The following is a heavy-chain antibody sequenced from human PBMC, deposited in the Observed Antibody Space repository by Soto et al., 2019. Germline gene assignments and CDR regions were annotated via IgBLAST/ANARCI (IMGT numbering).Heavy chain of an antibody. CDR2: LNPNSGDT. D-gene: IGHD2-2*01. CDR1: GYTFSSYD. V-gene: IGHV1-8*01. J-gene: IGHJ4*02. Sequence: ASVKVSCKASGYTFSSYDLNWVRQATGQGLEWMGWLNPNSGDTGYAQKFQGRVTITADESTSTAYMELSSLRSEDTAVYYCARGFRSIEVLVPAAGPQYYFDYWGQGTLVTVSS. CDR3: ARGFRSIEVLVPAAGPQYYFDY.